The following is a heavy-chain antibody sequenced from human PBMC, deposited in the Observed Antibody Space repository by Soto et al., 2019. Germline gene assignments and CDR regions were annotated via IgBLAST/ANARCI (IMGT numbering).Heavy chain of an antibody. D-gene: IGHD2-21*02. J-gene: IGHJ6*02. CDR1: GGIFTNNA. V-gene: IGHV1-69*01. CDR2: VIPLFDTA. CDR3: ATGGHNDGDNFYHGMDV. Sequence: QVQVVQAGAEVKKPGSSVKVSCKGSGGIFTNNAISWVRQAPGQGLEWLGGVIPLFDTAYYAQIFRGRLRIAADGATTTAYMELSGRTSADTAVYFCATGGHNDGDNFYHGMDVWGQGPTVTVS.